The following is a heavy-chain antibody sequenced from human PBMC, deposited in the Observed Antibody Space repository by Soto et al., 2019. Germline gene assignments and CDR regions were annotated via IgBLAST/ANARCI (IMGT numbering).Heavy chain of an antibody. Sequence: SGGSLRLSCAASGFTFSSYAMHWVRQAPGKGLEWVAVISYDGSNKYYADSVKGRFTISRDNSKNTLYLQMNSLRAEDTAVYYCARDESGWYEDFITSIDYWGQGTLVTVSS. CDR3: ARDESGWYEDFITSIDY. CDR2: ISYDGSNK. CDR1: GFTFSSYA. V-gene: IGHV3-30-3*01. D-gene: IGHD6-19*01. J-gene: IGHJ4*02.